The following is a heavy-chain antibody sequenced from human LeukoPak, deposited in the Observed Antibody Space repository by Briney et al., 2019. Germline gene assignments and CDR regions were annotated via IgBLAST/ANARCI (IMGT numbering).Heavy chain of an antibody. CDR3: ARGHYYGSGSKIGDDY. V-gene: IGHV4-34*01. D-gene: IGHD3-10*01. CDR2: INHSGST. CDR1: GGSFSGYY. Sequence: SETLSLTCAVYGGSFSGYYWSWIRQPPGKGLEWIGVINHSGSTNYNPSLKSRVTISVDTSKNQFSLKLSSVTAADTAVYYCARGHYYGSGSKIGDDYWGQGTLVTVSS. J-gene: IGHJ4*02.